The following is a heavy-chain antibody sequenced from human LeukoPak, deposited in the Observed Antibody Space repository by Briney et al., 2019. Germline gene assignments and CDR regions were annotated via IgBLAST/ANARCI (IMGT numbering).Heavy chain of an antibody. CDR1: GGSISSYY. V-gene: IGHV4-59*01. CDR2: IYYSGST. J-gene: IGHJ4*02. CDR3: ARGYSYGFLYYFDY. D-gene: IGHD5-18*01. Sequence: SETLSLTCTVSGGSISSYYWNWIRQSAGKGLEWIGYIYYSGSTNYNPSLKSRVTISVDTSKNQFSLKLSSVTAADTAVYYCARGYSYGFLYYFDYWGQGTLVTVSS.